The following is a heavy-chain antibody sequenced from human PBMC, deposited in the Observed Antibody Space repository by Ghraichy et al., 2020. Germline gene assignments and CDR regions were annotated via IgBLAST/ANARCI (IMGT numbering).Heavy chain of an antibody. CDR3: ARSPHSGSYDEDEDWYFDL. V-gene: IGHV1-8*03. CDR2: MNPNSGNT. J-gene: IGHJ2*01. CDR1: GYTFTSYD. D-gene: IGHD1-26*01. Sequence: ASVKVSCKASGYTFTSYDINWVRQATGQGLEWMGWMNPNSGNTGYAQKFQGRVTITRNTSISTAYMELSSLRSEDTAVYYCARSPHSGSYDEDEDWYFDLWGRGTLVTVSS.